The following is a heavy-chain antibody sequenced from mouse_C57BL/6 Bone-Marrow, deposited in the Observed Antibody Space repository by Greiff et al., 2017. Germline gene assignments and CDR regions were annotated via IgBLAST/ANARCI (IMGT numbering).Heavy chain of an antibody. CDR1: EYEFPSHD. D-gene: IGHD2-2*01. CDR3: ARRGLGWYFGV. J-gene: IGHJ1*03. CDR2: INSDGGST. V-gene: IGHV5-2*01. Sequence: EVQRVESGGGLVQPGESLKLSCESNEYEFPSHDMSWVRKTPEKRLELVAAINSDGGSTYYPDTMARRFIISRDNTKKTLYLQMSRLRAEDTAWYYCARRGLGWYFGVWGTGTTVTVSS.